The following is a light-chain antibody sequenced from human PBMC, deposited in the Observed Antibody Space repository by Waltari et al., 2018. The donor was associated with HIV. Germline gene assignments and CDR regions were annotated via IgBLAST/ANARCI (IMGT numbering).Light chain of an antibody. CDR1: SSNIGSNY. Sequence: QSVLTQPPSASGTPGQRVTISCSGSSSNIGSNYVYWYQQLPGMAPKLLIYRNNQRPSGVPARFSGSKSGTSASLAISGLRSEDEADYYCAAWDDSLSGRVFGGGTKLTVL. J-gene: IGLJ3*02. CDR3: AAWDDSLSGRV. V-gene: IGLV1-47*01. CDR2: RNN.